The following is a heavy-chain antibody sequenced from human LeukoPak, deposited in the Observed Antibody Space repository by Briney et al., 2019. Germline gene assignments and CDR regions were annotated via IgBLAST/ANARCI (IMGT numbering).Heavy chain of an antibody. CDR3: ASDLLVSGAIDA. V-gene: IGHV3-21*01. CDR1: GFPLSSYN. D-gene: IGHD6-13*01. CDR2: ISSSSSYI. J-gene: IGHJ6*02. Sequence: PGESLRLSCAAAGFPLSSYNMNSDRQAPGQGLELVSSISSSSSYIYYADSLKGRFTIPRDSTQNSLYLQMNTLRDADTAVYYCASDLLVSGAIDAWGQGPTVTASS.